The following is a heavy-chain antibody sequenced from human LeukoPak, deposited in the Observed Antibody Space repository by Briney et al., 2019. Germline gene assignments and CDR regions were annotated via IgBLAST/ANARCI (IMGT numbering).Heavy chain of an antibody. CDR1: GGSLSGYY. Sequence: PSETLSLTCAVYGGSLSGYYWSWIRQPPGKGLEWIGEINHSGSTNYNPSLKSRVTISVDTSKNQFSLKLSSVTAADTAVYYCARVGDYWGQGTLVTVSS. CDR2: INHSGST. CDR3: ARVGDY. V-gene: IGHV4-34*01. J-gene: IGHJ4*02. D-gene: IGHD2-15*01.